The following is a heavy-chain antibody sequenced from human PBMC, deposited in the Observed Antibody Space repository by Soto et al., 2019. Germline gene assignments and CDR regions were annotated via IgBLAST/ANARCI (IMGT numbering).Heavy chain of an antibody. V-gene: IGHV1-2*02. CDR1: GYTFTAFY. D-gene: IGHD2-15*01. J-gene: IGHJ5*02. CDR3: ARNVYCSGGSCLGGWFDP. Sequence: QVQLVQSGTEVRKPGASVKVSCKTSGYTFTAFYLHWLRQAPGQGPEWMGWIHPKSGAIKSAQKFQGRVTMTRDTAITTAYLELNTLTSDDTAVYYCARNVYCSGGSCLGGWFDPWGQGTLVTVSS. CDR2: IHPKSGAI.